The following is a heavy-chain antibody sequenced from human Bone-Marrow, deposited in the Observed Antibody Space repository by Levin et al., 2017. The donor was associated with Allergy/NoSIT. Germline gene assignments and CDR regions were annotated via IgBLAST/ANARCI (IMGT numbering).Heavy chain of an antibody. CDR1: GFTFSGYG. Sequence: GGSLRLSCAASGFTFSGYGMHWVRQAPGKGLEWVAVISEDASETYYAESVKGRFTVSRDNSKKTLYLQMNSLRPEDTAVYYCARDRSVGPVSSQLYYFDSWGQGTLVTVS. CDR2: ISEDASET. V-gene: IGHV3-30*03. J-gene: IGHJ4*02. D-gene: IGHD6-13*01. CDR3: ARDRSVGPVSSQLYYFDS.